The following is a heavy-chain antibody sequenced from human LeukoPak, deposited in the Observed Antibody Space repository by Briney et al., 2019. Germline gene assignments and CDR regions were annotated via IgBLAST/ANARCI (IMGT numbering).Heavy chain of an antibody. CDR3: ARDPLAYYYDSSGYSGLNY. CDR2: ISSTGSTI. Sequence: GGSLRLSCAASGFTFSSYSMNWVRQAPGKGPEWVSYISSTGSTIYYADSVKGRFTISRDNAKNSLYLQMNSLRAEDTAVYYCARDPLAYYYDSSGYSGLNYWGQGTLVTVSS. V-gene: IGHV3-48*01. J-gene: IGHJ4*02. D-gene: IGHD3-22*01. CDR1: GFTFSSYS.